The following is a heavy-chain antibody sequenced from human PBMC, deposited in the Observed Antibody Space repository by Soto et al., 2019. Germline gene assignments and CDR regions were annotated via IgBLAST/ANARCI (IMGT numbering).Heavy chain of an antibody. CDR1: GYRFSSSW. J-gene: IGHJ4*02. CDR2: VYPSDSDV. V-gene: IGHV5-51*01. Sequence: GESLKISCQGTGYRFSSSWIGWVRQKPGKGLEWLGNVYPSDSDVRYSPAFEGQVTISADKSISTAYLQWSSLKASDTAMYYCARLSSGRAPFQYWGQGTLVTVSS. CDR3: ARLSSGRAPFQY. D-gene: IGHD6-19*01.